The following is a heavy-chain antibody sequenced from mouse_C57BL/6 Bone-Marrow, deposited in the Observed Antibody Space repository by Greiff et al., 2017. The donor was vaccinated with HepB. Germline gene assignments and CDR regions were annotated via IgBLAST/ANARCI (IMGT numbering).Heavy chain of an antibody. CDR2: IYPGSGST. CDR1: GYTFTSYW. D-gene: IGHD1-1*01. V-gene: IGHV1-55*01. CDR3: ARNPLITTVVALDY. J-gene: IGHJ2*01. Sequence: QVQLQQPGAELVKPGASVKMSCKASGYTFTSYWITWVKQRPGQGLEWIGDIYPGSGSTNYNEKFKSKATLTVDTSSSTAYMQLSSLTSEDSAVYYCARNPLITTVVALDYWGQGTTLTVSS.